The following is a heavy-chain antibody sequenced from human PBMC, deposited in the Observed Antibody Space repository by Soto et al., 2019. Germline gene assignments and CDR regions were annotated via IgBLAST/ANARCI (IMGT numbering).Heavy chain of an antibody. J-gene: IGHJ4*02. CDR3: AKDYWNPRYFDN. CDR1: GFTFSNYG. V-gene: IGHV3-23*01. D-gene: IGHD1-1*01. CDR2: LSDNGGRT. Sequence: GGSLRLSCAASGFTFSNYGMSCVRQAPGKGLEWVSALSDNGGRTRYADSVKGRFTISRDNSQNTLYLKMLSLRADDTDIYYCAKDYWNPRYFDNWGQGTLV.